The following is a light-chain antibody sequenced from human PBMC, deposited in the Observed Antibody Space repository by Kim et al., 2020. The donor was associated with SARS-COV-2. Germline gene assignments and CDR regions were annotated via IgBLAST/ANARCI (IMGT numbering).Light chain of an antibody. Sequence: NFMLTQPHSVSESPGKTVTISCTRSSGSIASNYVQWYQQRPGSSPTTVIYEDNQRPSGVPDRFSGSIDSSSNSASLTISGLKTEDDADYYCQSYDSSPWVFGGGTQLTVL. V-gene: IGLV6-57*01. CDR3: QSYDSSPWV. CDR1: SGSIASNY. J-gene: IGLJ3*02. CDR2: EDN.